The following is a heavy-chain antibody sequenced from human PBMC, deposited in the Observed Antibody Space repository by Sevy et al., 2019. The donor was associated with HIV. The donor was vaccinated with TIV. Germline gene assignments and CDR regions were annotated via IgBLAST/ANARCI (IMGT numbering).Heavy chain of an antibody. CDR1: GGSFSGYY. V-gene: IGHV4-34*01. Sequence: ETLSLTCAVYGGSFSGYYWSWIRQPPGKGLEWIGEINHSGSTNYNPSLKSRVTISVDTSKNQFSLKLSSVTAADTAVYYCAVSHYYGSGSFDYWGQGTLVTVSS. CDR2: INHSGST. D-gene: IGHD3-10*01. CDR3: AVSHYYGSGSFDY. J-gene: IGHJ4*02.